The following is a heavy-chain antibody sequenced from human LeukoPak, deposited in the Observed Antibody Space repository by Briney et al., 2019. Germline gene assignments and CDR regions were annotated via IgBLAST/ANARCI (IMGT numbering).Heavy chain of an antibody. J-gene: IGHJ4*02. CDR2: ISSSSSYI. Sequence: PGGSLRLSCATSGFTFSSCGMNWVRQAPGKGLEWVSSISSSSSYIYYADSVKGRFTISRDNAKNSLYLQMNSLRAEDTAVYYCARDQFASKPFDYWGQGTLVTVSS. CDR3: ARDQFASKPFDY. CDR1: GFTFSSCG. D-gene: IGHD1-14*01. V-gene: IGHV3-21*01.